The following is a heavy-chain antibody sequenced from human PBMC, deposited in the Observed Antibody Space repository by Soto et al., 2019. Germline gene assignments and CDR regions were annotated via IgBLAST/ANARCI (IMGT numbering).Heavy chain of an antibody. CDR1: GGSVNSGSYY. Sequence: SETLSLTCSVSGGSVNSGSYYWSWIRQPPGKGLEWIGYIYYSGSTNYNPSLKSRVTTSLDTSKNQFSLKLSSVTAADTAVYYCARGSWYYDSSGYLDYWGQGTQVT. CDR2: IYYSGST. D-gene: IGHD3-22*01. CDR3: ARGSWYYDSSGYLDY. J-gene: IGHJ4*02. V-gene: IGHV4-61*01.